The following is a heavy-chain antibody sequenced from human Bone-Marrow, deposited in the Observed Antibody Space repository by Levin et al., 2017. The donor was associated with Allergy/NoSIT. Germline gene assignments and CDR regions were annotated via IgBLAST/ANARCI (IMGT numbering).Heavy chain of an antibody. CDR1: GLTFSDYH. V-gene: IGHV3-11*01. J-gene: IGHJ4*02. D-gene: IGHD3-22*01. Sequence: PGGSLRLSCAASGLTFSDYHMSWIRQAPGKGLEWVSYIGGSGSTIYYAASVKGRFTISRDNAKNSLYPQMNNLRAEDTAVYYCARGERHYYDISAYSNWGQGTLVTVSS. CDR2: IGGSGSTI. CDR3: ARGERHYYDISAYSN.